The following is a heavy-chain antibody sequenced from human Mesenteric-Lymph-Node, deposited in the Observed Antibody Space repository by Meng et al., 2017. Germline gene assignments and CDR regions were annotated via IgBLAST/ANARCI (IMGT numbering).Heavy chain of an antibody. V-gene: IGHV1-8*03. D-gene: IGHD2-2*01. Sequence: ASVKVSCKASGYTFSSYHINWVRQAPGQGLEWMGWMNPNSGDTGYAQKFQGRVTFTRNTSIRTAYMELSSLRSEDTAVYYCASCPAAIENYYYYGMDVWGQGPTATFPS. J-gene: IGHJ6*02. CDR1: GYTFSSYH. CDR2: MNPNSGDT. CDR3: ASCPAAIENYYYYGMDV.